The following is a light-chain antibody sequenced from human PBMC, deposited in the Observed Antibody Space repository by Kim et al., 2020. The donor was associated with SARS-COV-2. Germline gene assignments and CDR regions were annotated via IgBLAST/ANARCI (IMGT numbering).Light chain of an antibody. V-gene: IGKV1-33*01. CDR2: DAS. J-gene: IGKJ2*03. CDR3: QQYDNLPQS. CDR1: QDINHY. Sequence: SSVRNRVTITCQASQDINHYLDWYQQKPGKAPKLLIYDASNLETGVPSRFSGGRSGADFTFTISSLQPEDIATYYCQQYDNLPQSFGQGTKLEI.